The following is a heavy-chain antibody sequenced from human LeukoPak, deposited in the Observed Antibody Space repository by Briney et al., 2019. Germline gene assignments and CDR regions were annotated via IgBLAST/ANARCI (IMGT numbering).Heavy chain of an antibody. Sequence: SETLSLTCTVSGGSISSYYWSWIRQPPGKGLEWIGYMYHSGNTNYNPSLKSRVTISVDTSKNQFSLKLSSVSAADTAVYYCAREIATSGGNSRALDYWGQGTLVTVSS. D-gene: IGHD4-23*01. CDR2: MYHSGNT. V-gene: IGHV4-59*01. CDR1: GGSISSYY. CDR3: AREIATSGGNSRALDY. J-gene: IGHJ4*02.